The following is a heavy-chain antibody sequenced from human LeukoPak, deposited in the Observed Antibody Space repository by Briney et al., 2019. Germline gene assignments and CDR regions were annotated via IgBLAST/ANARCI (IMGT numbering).Heavy chain of an antibody. J-gene: IGHJ5*02. Sequence: GGSLRLSCAASGFTFGSYSMNWVRQAPGKGLEWVSSISSSSSYIYYADSVKGRFTISRDNAKNSLYLQMNSLRAEDTAVYYCARQTTKGDFKNWFDPWGQGTLVTVSS. V-gene: IGHV3-21*01. CDR3: ARQTTKGDFKNWFDP. CDR2: ISSSSSYI. CDR1: GFTFGSYS. D-gene: IGHD2-8*01.